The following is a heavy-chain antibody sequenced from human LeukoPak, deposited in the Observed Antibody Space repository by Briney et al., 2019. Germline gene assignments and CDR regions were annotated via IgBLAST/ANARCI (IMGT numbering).Heavy chain of an antibody. J-gene: IGHJ1*01. Sequence: PGGSLRLSSAASGFTFSSYGMNWVRQAPGKGLEWVSYISSSGSTIYYADSVKGRFTISRDNAKNSLYLQMNSLRAEDTAVYYCARGGTLEYFQHWGQGTLVTVSS. CDR2: ISSSGSTI. CDR3: ARGGTLEYFQH. CDR1: GFTFSSYG. V-gene: IGHV3-48*03.